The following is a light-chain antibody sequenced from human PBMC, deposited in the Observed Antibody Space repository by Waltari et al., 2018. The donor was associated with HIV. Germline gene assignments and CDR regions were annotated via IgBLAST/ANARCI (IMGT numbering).Light chain of an antibody. V-gene: IGLV1-44*01. J-gene: IGLJ2*01. Sequence: QSVLTQPPSASGTPGQRVTISCSGSSSNIGSNTVNWYQQLPGTAPRLLSYSNNRRPSGVPDRFSGSKSGTSASLAISGLQSEDEADYYCAAWDDSLSGLVVFGGGTKLTVL. CDR1: SSNIGSNT. CDR3: AAWDDSLSGLVV. CDR2: SNN.